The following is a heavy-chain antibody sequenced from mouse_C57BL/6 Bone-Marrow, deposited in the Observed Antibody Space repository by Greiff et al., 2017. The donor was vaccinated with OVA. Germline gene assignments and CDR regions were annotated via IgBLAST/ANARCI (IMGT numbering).Heavy chain of an antibody. CDR2: INYDGSST. CDR3: ARRGYDHGDYYAMDY. CDR1: GFTFSDYY. D-gene: IGHD2-10*02. J-gene: IGHJ4*01. Sequence: DVKLVESEGGLVQPGSSMKLSCTASGFTFSDYYMAWVRQVPEKGLEWVANINYDGSSTYYLDSLKSRFIISRDNAKNILYLQMSSLKSEDTATYYCARRGYDHGDYYAMDYWGQGTSVTVSS. V-gene: IGHV5-16*01.